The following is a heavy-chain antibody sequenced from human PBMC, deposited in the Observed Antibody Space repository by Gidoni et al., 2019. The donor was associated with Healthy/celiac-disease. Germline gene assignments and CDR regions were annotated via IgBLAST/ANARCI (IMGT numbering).Heavy chain of an antibody. CDR3: ARLGYSSSSGWYFDL. D-gene: IGHD6-6*01. CDR2: IDPSDSYT. CDR1: GYSFPSSW. V-gene: IGHV5-10-1*03. Sequence: EVQLVQSGAAVKKPWESLRISCKGSGYSFPSSWISWVRQMPGKGLEWMGRIDPSDSYTNYSPSFQGHVTISADKSISTAYLQWSSLKASDTAMYYCARLGYSSSSGWYFDLWGRGTLVTVSS. J-gene: IGHJ2*01.